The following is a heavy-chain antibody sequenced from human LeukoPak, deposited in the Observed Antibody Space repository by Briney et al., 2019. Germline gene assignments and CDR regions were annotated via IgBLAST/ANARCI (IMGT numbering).Heavy chain of an antibody. V-gene: IGHV4-34*01. D-gene: IGHD5-24*01. Sequence: MPSETLSLTCAVYGGSFSGYYWSWIRQPPGKGLEWIGEINTSGSTNYNPSLKSRVTISVDTSKNQFSLKLSSVTAADTAVYYCARERVAGRWLLRGAPFDYWGQGTLVTVSS. CDR2: INTSGST. CDR1: GGSFSGYY. J-gene: IGHJ4*02. CDR3: ARERVAGRWLLRGAPFDY.